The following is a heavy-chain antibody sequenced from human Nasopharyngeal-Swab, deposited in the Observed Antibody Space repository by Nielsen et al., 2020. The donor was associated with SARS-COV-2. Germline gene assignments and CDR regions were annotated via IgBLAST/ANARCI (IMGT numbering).Heavy chain of an antibody. CDR2: IYSGGST. J-gene: IGHJ4*02. Sequence: WIRQPPGKGLEWGGVIYSGGSTHYADSVKGRFTISRDDSKNTLYLQMNSLRAEDTAVYYCARDLRTTVTGGDYWGQGTLVTVSS. V-gene: IGHV3-66*01. D-gene: IGHD4-17*01. CDR3: ARDLRTTVTGGDY.